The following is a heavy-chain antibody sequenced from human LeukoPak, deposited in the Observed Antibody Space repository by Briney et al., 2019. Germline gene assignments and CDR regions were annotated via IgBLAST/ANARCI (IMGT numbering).Heavy chain of an antibody. J-gene: IGHJ4*02. CDR3: ARDQNYYYDSSGYYLGSY. V-gene: IGHV1-69*13. CDR2: IIPIFGTA. D-gene: IGHD3-22*01. Sequence: ASVKVCCKASGGTFSSYAISWVRQAPGQGLEWMGGIIPIFGTANYAQKFRGRVTITADESTSTAYMELSSLRSEDTAVYYCARDQNYYYDSSGYYLGSYWGQGTLVTVSS. CDR1: GGTFSSYA.